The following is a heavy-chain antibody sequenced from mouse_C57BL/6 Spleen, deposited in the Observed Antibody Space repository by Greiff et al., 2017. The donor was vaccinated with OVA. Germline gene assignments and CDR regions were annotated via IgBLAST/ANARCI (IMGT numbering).Heavy chain of an antibody. V-gene: IGHV1-69*01. CDR3: ARLRLTGSYAMDY. Sequence: QLQQPGAELVMPGASVKLSCKASGYTFTSYWMHWVKQRPGQGLEWIGEIDPSDSYTNYNQKFKGKSTLTVDKSSSTAYMQLSSLTSEDSAVYYCARLRLTGSYAMDYWGQGTSVTVSS. CDR1: GYTFTSYW. CDR2: IDPSDSYT. D-gene: IGHD1-1*01. J-gene: IGHJ4*01.